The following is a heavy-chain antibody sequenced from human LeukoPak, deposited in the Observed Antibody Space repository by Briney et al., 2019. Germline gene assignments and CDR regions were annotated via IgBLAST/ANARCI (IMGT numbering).Heavy chain of an antibody. CDR1: GFTFSSYA. Sequence: GGSLRLSCAASGFTFSSYAMTWVRQPPGKGQEWVSTISANGGTTYYADSVKGRFTISRDNSKNALYLQMNSLRAEDTAVYYCAKDQIVGPDYFDYWGQGTLVTVSS. V-gene: IGHV3-23*01. J-gene: IGHJ4*02. CDR3: AKDQIVGPDYFDY. CDR2: ISANGGTT. D-gene: IGHD1-26*01.